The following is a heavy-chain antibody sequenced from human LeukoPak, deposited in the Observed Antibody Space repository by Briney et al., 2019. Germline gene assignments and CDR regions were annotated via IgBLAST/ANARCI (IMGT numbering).Heavy chain of an antibody. J-gene: IGHJ4*02. V-gene: IGHV4-39*07. CDR1: GGSISSSSYY. Sequence: SETLSLTCTVSGGSISSSSYYWGWIRQPPGKGLEWIGSIYYSGSTYYNPSLKSRVTISVDTSKNQFSLKLSSVTAADTAVYYCARALYYDSDYYFDYWGQGTLVTVSS. CDR2: IYYSGST. D-gene: IGHD3-22*01. CDR3: ARALYYDSDYYFDY.